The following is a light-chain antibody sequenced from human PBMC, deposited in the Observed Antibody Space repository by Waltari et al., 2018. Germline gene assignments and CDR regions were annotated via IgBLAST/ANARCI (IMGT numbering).Light chain of an antibody. CDR3: QQYNNWPPWT. Sequence: EIVMTQSPATLSVSQGERATLSCRASQSVSSNLAWYQQKPGQAPRLLIYGASTRATGVPARFSGSGSGTEFTLTIRSLQSEDYAVYYCQQYNNWPPWTFGQGTKVEIK. CDR2: GAS. V-gene: IGKV3-15*01. CDR1: QSVSSN. J-gene: IGKJ1*01.